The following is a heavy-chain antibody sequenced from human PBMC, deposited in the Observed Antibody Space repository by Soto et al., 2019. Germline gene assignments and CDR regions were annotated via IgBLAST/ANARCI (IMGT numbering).Heavy chain of an antibody. J-gene: IGHJ4*02. CDR1: GFIFSNYA. D-gene: IGHD6-6*01. Sequence: SLRLSCAASGFIFSNYAMSWVRQAPGKGLEWVSFISGSGSTTYYADSVKGRFTISRGNSKNMLYVQMNSLRAEDAAVYYCVREASSTGLHLDHWGRGTLVTVSS. V-gene: IGHV3-23*01. CDR2: ISGSGSTT. CDR3: VREASSTGLHLDH.